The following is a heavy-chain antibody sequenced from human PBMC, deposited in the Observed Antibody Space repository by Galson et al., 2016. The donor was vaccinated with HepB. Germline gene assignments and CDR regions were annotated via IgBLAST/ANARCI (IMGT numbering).Heavy chain of an antibody. CDR2: ISWNSGNV. CDR1: GLTFGDYA. D-gene: IGHD6-13*01. J-gene: IGHJ5*02. CDR3: AKDGTYSLGRGWFDP. Sequence: SLRLSCAASGLTFGDYAMHWVRQAPGKGLEWVSAISWNSGNVDYGDSVKGRFTISRDNAKNSLYLQMNSLRAEDTALYYCAKDGTYSLGRGWFDPWGQGTLVTVSS. V-gene: IGHV3-9*01.